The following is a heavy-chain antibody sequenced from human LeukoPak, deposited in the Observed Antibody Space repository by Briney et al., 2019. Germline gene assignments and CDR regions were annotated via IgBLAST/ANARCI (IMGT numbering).Heavy chain of an antibody. CDR3: ARDLSSWYNAFDI. D-gene: IGHD6-13*01. CDR2: ISSSGSTI. Sequence: PGGSLRLSCAASGFTFSDYYMSWIRQAPGKGLEWVSYISSSGSTIYYADSVKGRFTISRDNAKTSLYLQMNSLRAEDTAVYYCARDLSSWYNAFDIWGQGTMVTVSS. V-gene: IGHV3-11*01. CDR1: GFTFSDYY. J-gene: IGHJ3*02.